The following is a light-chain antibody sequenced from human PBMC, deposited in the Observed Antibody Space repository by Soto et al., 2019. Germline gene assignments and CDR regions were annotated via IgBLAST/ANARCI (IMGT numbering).Light chain of an antibody. V-gene: IGLV2-23*02. J-gene: IGLJ1*01. CDR1: SSDVGSYNL. CDR3: CSYAGSSTSYV. CDR2: EVS. Sequence: QSVLTQPASGSGAPGQSITISCTGTSSDVGSYNLVSWHQQHPGKAPKLMIYEVSKRPSGVSNRFSGSKSGNTASLTISGLQAEDEADYYCCSYAGSSTSYVFGTGTKVTVL.